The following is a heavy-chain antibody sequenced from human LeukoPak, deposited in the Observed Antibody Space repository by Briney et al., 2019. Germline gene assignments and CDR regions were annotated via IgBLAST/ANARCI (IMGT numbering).Heavy chain of an antibody. CDR1: GGSISSYY. D-gene: IGHD6-19*01. Sequence: ETLSLTCTVSGGSISSYYWSWVRQAPGKGLEWVANLKQDGSEKNYVESVKGRFTISRDNAKNSLYLQMNSLRAEDTAVYYCARTSSGWYGGPFDYWGQGTLVTVSS. V-gene: IGHV3-7*01. CDR3: ARTSSGWYGGPFDY. J-gene: IGHJ4*02. CDR2: LKQDGSEK.